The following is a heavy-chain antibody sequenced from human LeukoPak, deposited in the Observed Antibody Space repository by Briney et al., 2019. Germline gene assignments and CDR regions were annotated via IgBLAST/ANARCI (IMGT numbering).Heavy chain of an antibody. J-gene: IGHJ6*02. Sequence: ASVKVSCKASGYTFTSYDINWVRQATGQGLEWMGWMNPNSGNTGYAQKFQGRVTMTRNTSISTAYMELSSLRSEDTAVYYCARVDYYGSGSYLREYYYYGMDVWGQGTTVTVSS. D-gene: IGHD3-10*01. CDR3: ARVDYYGSGSYLREYYYYGMDV. CDR2: MNPNSGNT. CDR1: GYTFTSYD. V-gene: IGHV1-8*01.